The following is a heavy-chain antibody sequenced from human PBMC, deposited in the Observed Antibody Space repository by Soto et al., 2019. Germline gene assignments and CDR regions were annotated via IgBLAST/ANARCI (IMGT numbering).Heavy chain of an antibody. J-gene: IGHJ6*02. V-gene: IGHV3-30*03. CDR3: ARDRLQSDRGDGMDV. CDR2: ISHDGNYK. Sequence: QVQLVESGGGVVQPGRSLRLSCAASGFTFSSYGMHWVRQAPGKGLEWVAVISHDGNYKYYADSVKGRFTNSRDNSKNTLSLQMNSLRAEDTAVYYCARDRLQSDRGDGMDVWGQGTTVTVSS. D-gene: IGHD3-10*01. CDR1: GFTFSSYG.